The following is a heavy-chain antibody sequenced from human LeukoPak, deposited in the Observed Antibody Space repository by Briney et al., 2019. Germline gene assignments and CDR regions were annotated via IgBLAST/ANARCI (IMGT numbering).Heavy chain of an antibody. CDR1: GFTFSSYE. CDR3: SSIRRTGISN. Sequence: GGSLRLSCAASGFTFSSYEMNWVRQAPGQGLEWVSYISRSGSTIHYADSLKGRFTISRDNAKNSLYLETYRLNADGQGVYLCSSIRRTGISNCGQRTLVTVSS. V-gene: IGHV3-48*03. CDR2: ISRSGSTI. D-gene: IGHD6-13*01. J-gene: IGHJ4*02.